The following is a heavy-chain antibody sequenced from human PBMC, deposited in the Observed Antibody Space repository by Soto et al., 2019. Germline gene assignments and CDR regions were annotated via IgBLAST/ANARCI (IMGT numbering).Heavy chain of an antibody. CDR1: GYSFTSYW. V-gene: IGHV5-51*01. J-gene: IGHJ3*02. CDR2: IYPGDSDT. CDR3: ASANTIVQWLPTDDAFDI. Sequence: PGESLKISCKGSGYSFTSYWIGWVRQMPGKGLEWMGIIYPGDSDTRYSPSFQGQVTISADKSISTAYLQWSSLKASDTAMYYCASANTIVQWLPTDDAFDIWGQGTMVTVSS. D-gene: IGHD6-19*01.